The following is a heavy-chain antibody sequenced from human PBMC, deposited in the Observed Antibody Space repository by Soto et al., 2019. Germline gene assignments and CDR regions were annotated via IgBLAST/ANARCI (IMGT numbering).Heavy chain of an antibody. J-gene: IGHJ5*02. V-gene: IGHV1-18*01. Sequence: QVHLVQSGVEVKTPGASVKVSCQASGYTFFTYDISWVRQAPGQGLEWMGWISTYSGDTKYAQKFQGRVTMTTDTSTTTAYLELRSLRSNATAVYYCARHHGPTTSENWFDPWGQRTLVTVSS. CDR2: ISTYSGDT. D-gene: IGHD5-12*01. CDR1: GYTFFTYD. CDR3: ARHHGPTTSENWFDP.